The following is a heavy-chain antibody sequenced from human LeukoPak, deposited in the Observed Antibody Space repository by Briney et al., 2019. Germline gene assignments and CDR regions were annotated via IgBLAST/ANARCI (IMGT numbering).Heavy chain of an antibody. CDR3: ARVIGMSSSSDYYYYYYMDV. Sequence: SETLSLTCAVYGGSFSGYYWSWIRQPPGKGLEWIGEINHSGSTNYNPSLKSRVTISVDTSKNQFSLKLSSVTAADTAVYYCARVIGMSSSSDYYYYYYMDVWGKGTTVTISS. CDR1: GGSFSGYY. J-gene: IGHJ6*03. D-gene: IGHD6-6*01. CDR2: INHSGST. V-gene: IGHV4-34*01.